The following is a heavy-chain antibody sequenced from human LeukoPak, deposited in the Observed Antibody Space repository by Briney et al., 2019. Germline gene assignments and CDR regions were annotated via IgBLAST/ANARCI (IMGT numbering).Heavy chain of an antibody. CDR3: ARVPVLYGMDV. J-gene: IGHJ6*02. V-gene: IGHV1-69*02. CDR2: IIPILGIA. D-gene: IGHD4/OR15-4a*01. Sequence: ASVKVSCKASGGTFSSYTISRVRQAPGQGLEWMGRIIPILGIANYAQKFQGRVTITADKSTSTASMELSSLRSEDTDVYYCARVPVLYGMDVWGQGTTVTVSS. CDR1: GGTFSSYT.